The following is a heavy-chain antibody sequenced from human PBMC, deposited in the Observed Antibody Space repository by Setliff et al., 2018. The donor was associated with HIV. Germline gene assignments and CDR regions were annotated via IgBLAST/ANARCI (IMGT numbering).Heavy chain of an antibody. V-gene: IGHV4-39*07. Sequence: SETLSLTCTVSGAPISTNDYYWGFIRQPPGKGLEWIANIHYGGSIFYNPSLKSRVTVSVGTSKNQFSLSLTSVTAADTAVYYCARDRGSYNFWSGLARGDNWFDPWGQGTLVTV. D-gene: IGHD3-3*01. CDR3: ARDRGSYNFWSGLARGDNWFDP. J-gene: IGHJ5*02. CDR2: IHYGGSI. CDR1: GAPISTNDYY.